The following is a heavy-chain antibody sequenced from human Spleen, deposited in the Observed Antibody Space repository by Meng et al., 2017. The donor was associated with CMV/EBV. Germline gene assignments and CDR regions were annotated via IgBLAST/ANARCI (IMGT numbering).Heavy chain of an antibody. CDR1: GGTFSSYT. Sequence: SVKVSCKASGGTFSSYTISWVRQAPGQGLEWMGRIIPILGIANYAQKFQGRVTITADKSTSTAYMELSSLRSEDTAVYYCARDGVVAARPLYYGMDVWGQGTTVTVSS. J-gene: IGHJ6*02. CDR3: ARDGVVAARPLYYGMDV. V-gene: IGHV1-69*04. D-gene: IGHD6-6*01. CDR2: IIPILGIA.